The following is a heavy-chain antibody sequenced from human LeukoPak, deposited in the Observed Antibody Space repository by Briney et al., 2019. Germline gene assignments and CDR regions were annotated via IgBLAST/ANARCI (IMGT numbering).Heavy chain of an antibody. CDR2: IRSTTNGGTR. V-gene: IGHV3-15*01. D-gene: IGHD6-13*01. CDR3: TTEYSGSRYGY. J-gene: IGHJ4*02. CDR1: GFTFSDAW. Sequence: GGSLRLSCAASGFTFSDAWMSWVRQAPGKGLEWVGRIRSTTNGGTRAYAAPVKGRFTISRDDSQNTLYLQMNSLQSEDTAVYYCTTEYSGSRYGYWGQGTLVTVSS.